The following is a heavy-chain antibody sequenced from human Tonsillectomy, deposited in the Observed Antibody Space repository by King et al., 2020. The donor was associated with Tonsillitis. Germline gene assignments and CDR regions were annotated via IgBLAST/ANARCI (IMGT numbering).Heavy chain of an antibody. V-gene: IGHV4-34*01. CDR1: GGSFSGFY. Sequence: VQLQQWGAGLLKPSETLSLTCAVSGGSFSGFYWSWIRQPPGKGLEWIGDIYHNGYVNYIPSLKSRVTISLDTSKNHLSLRLTSVTAADTAVYYCARNFDYWGQGTLVTVSS. J-gene: IGHJ4*02. CDR3: ARNFDY. CDR2: IYHNGYV.